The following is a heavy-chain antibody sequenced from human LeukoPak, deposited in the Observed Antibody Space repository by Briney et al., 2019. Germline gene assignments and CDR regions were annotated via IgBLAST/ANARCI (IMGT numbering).Heavy chain of an antibody. V-gene: IGHV4-39*07. D-gene: IGHD6-13*01. CDR3: ARITYIRSWDRWFDP. J-gene: IGHJ5*02. CDR2: IYYSGST. Sequence: PSETLSLTCTVSGGSISSSSYYWGWIRQPPGKGLEWIGSIYYSGSTYYNPSLKSRVTISVDTSKNQFSLKLNSVTAADTAVYYCARITYIRSWDRWFDPWGQGTLVTVSS. CDR1: GGSISSSSYY.